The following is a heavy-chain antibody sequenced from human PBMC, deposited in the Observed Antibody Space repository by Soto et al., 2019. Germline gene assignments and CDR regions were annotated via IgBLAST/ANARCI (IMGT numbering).Heavy chain of an antibody. D-gene: IGHD1-26*01. CDR3: ARDRPDIVGATDYYYYGMDV. V-gene: IGHV1-69*13. J-gene: IGHJ6*02. CDR1: GGTFSSYA. Sequence: SVKVSCKASGGTFSSYAISWVRQAPGQGLEWMGGIIPIFGTANYAQKFQGRVTITADESTSTAYMELSSLRSEDTAVYYCARDRPDIVGATDYYYYGMDVWGQGTTVTVSS. CDR2: IIPIFGTA.